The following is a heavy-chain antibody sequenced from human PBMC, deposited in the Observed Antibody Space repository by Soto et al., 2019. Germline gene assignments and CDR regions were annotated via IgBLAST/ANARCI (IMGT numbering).Heavy chain of an antibody. CDR2: IRSRGNSYAT. Sequence: EVQLVESGGGLVQPGGSLKLSCAASGFTFSDSAMHWVRQASGKGLEWVGRIRSRGNSYATAYAASVKGRFSISRDDSKNTAYLQMNSLKIEDTAVYYCTRQGGSGWSNYWGQGTLVTVSS. V-gene: IGHV3-73*02. J-gene: IGHJ4*02. CDR3: TRQGGSGWSNY. CDR1: GFTFSDSA. D-gene: IGHD6-19*01.